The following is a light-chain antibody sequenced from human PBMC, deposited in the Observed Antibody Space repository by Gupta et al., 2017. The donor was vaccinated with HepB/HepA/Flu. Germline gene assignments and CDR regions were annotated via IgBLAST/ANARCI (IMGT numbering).Light chain of an antibody. J-gene: IGLJ2*01. V-gene: IGLV2-14*03. CDR3: SSYTAITRSVI. CDR1: SSDIGGYKY. Sequence: QSALTQPASVSGFPGQSLTMSCIGTSSDIGGYKYVSWYQQLPYKAPKLIIYDVSSRPSGVSIRFSGSKSADTASLTISGLQADDEADYYCSSYTAITRSVIFGGGTKLTVL. CDR2: DVS.